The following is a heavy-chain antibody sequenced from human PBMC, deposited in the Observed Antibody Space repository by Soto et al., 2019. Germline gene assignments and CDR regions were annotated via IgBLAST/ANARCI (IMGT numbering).Heavy chain of an antibody. CDR2: VSHAGRNT. Sequence: VQLVESGGGVVQPGRSLRLSCAASGFTFSDYAMHWVRPAPGKGLEWVAVVSHAGRNTHYADSVKGRFTISRDSSKNTVSLEMTSLRAEDTAVYYCAKGGRQWLVTSDFNYWGQGALVTVSS. CDR3: AKGGRQWLVTSDFNY. D-gene: IGHD6-19*01. V-gene: IGHV3-30*18. CDR1: GFTFSDYA. J-gene: IGHJ4*02.